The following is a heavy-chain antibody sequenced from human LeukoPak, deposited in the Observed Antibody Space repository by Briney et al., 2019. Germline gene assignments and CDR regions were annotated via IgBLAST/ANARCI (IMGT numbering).Heavy chain of an antibody. CDR2: IYYSGST. CDR1: GGSISSYY. V-gene: IGHV4-59*08. Sequence: SETLSLTCTVSGGSISSYYWSWIRQPPGKGLEWIGYIYYSGSTNYNPSLKSRVTISVDTSKNQFSLKLSSVTAADTAVYYCARHPKLTTVTTFWFDPWGQGTLVTVSS. J-gene: IGHJ5*02. D-gene: IGHD4-17*01. CDR3: ARHPKLTTVTTFWFDP.